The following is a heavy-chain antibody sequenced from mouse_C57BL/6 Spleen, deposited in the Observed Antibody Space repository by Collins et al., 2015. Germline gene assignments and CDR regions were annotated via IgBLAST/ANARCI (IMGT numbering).Heavy chain of an antibody. CDR3: ARSDYDGDYYTMDY. CDR2: FNPNNGGT. V-gene: IGHV1-26*01. D-gene: IGHD2-4*01. J-gene: IGHJ4*01. Sequence: SHGWSLEWIGDFNPNNGGTGYNQKFKGKATLTVDKSSSTAYMELRSLTSEDSAVYYCARSDYDGDYYTMDYWGQGTSVTVPS.